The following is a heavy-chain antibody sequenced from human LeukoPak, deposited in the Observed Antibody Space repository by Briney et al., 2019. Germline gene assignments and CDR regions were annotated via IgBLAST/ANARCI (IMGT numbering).Heavy chain of an antibody. J-gene: IGHJ4*02. D-gene: IGHD3-10*01. Sequence: GGSLRLSCAASGFTFSNYAMSWVRQAPGKGLEWVSAISGSGGSTYYADSVKGRFTISRDNAKNSLYLQMNSLRAEDTAVYYCARDLEGSGSFYRPSYDYWGQGTLVTVSS. CDR3: ARDLEGSGSFYRPSYDY. CDR2: ISGSGGST. V-gene: IGHV3-23*01. CDR1: GFTFSNYA.